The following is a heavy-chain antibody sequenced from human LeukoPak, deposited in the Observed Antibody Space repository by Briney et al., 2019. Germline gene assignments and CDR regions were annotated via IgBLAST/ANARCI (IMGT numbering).Heavy chain of an antibody. V-gene: IGHV3-23*01. CDR3: AKDPNGDYIGAFDF. J-gene: IGHJ3*01. D-gene: IGHD4-17*01. CDR2: ITANGGYT. Sequence: GGSLRLSCAASGFTFSDYSMNWVRQAPGKGLEWVSAITANGGYTLYADAVKGRFTVSRDNSKNTLYLQINSLRPEDTAMYYCAKDPNGDYIGAFDFWGQGTMVTVSS. CDR1: GFTFSDYS.